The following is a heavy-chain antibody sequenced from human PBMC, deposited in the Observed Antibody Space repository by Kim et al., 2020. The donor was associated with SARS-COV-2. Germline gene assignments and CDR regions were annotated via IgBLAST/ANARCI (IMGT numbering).Heavy chain of an antibody. J-gene: IGHJ4*02. CDR1: GFTFTNFW. D-gene: IGHD3-22*01. CDR3: ASGGSSYYPRGGY. CDR2: IKQDGSET. V-gene: IGHV3-7*03. Sequence: GGSLRLSCAVSGFTFTNFWMSWVRQAPGKGLEWVANIKQDGSETYYVASVKGRFTISRDNAKNSLYLQMNSLRVEDTAVYHCASGGSSYYPRGGYWGQGT.